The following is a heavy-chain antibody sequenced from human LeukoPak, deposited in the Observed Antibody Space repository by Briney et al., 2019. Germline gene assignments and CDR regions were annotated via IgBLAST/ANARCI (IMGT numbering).Heavy chain of an antibody. V-gene: IGHV3-23*01. Sequence: PGGSLRLSCAASEFTFCNYAMTWLRQAPGKGLEWVSAISGSGGSTYYADSVKGRFTISRDNSKNTLYLQMDSLRAEDTAVYYCAKCGTSSGFDYWGQGSLVTVSS. CDR3: AKCGTSSGFDY. D-gene: IGHD1/OR15-1a*01. J-gene: IGHJ4*02. CDR1: EFTFCNYA. CDR2: ISGSGGST.